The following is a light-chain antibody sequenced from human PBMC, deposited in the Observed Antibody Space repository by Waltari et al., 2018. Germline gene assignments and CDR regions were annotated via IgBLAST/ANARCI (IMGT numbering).Light chain of an antibody. V-gene: IGLV1-36*01. CDR3: AAWDDSLNGFNV. Sequence: QSVLTQPPSVSEAPGQRVTISCSGSSSNIGNNAVNWYQQLPGKAPKLLIYYDDLRPSGVSDRFSGSKSGTSASLAISGLQSEDEADYYCAAWDDSLNGFNVFGSGTKVTVL. CDR1: SSNIGNNA. CDR2: YDD. J-gene: IGLJ6*01.